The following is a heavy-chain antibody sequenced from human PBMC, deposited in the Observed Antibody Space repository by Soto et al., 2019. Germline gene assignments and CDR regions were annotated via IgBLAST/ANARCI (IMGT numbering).Heavy chain of an antibody. D-gene: IGHD1-26*01. CDR3: ARVPGGSSPRSWFDP. CDR1: GYTFTSYY. CDR2: INPSGGST. Sequence: ASVKVSCKASGYTFTSYYMHWVRQAPGQGHEWMGIINPSGGSTSYAQKFQGRVTMTRDTSTSTVYMERSSLRSEDTAVYYCARVPGGSSPRSWFDPWGQGTLVTVSS. J-gene: IGHJ5*02. V-gene: IGHV1-46*01.